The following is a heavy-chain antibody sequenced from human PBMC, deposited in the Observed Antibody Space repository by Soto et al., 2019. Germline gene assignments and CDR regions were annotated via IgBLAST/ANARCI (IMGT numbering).Heavy chain of an antibody. Sequence: TSETLSLTCAVSGDSISRSNYYWGWIRQPPGKGLEWIGNLHYSEATYYNPSLKSRVTISVDTSKNQFSLKLSSVTAADTAVYYCARRTILLRGAYYFDYWGQGILVTVSS. CDR2: LHYSEAT. V-gene: IGHV4-39*01. CDR3: ARRTILLRGAYYFDY. J-gene: IGHJ4*02. D-gene: IGHD3-10*01. CDR1: GDSISRSNYY.